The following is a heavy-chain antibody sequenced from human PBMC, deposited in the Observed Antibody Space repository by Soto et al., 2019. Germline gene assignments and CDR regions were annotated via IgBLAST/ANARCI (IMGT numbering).Heavy chain of an antibody. V-gene: IGHV1-3*01. J-gene: IGHJ4*02. D-gene: IGHD3-16*02. CDR2: INAGNGNT. Sequence: QVQLVQSGAEVKKPGASVKVSCKASGYTFTSYAMHWVRQAPGQRLEWMGWINAGNGNTKYSQKFQGRVTITRYTSASTAYIELSSLRSEDTAVYYCARAGYSCSWRVMITFGGVIDYWGQGTLVTVSS. CDR3: ARAGYSCSWRVMITFGGVIDY. CDR1: GYTFTSYA.